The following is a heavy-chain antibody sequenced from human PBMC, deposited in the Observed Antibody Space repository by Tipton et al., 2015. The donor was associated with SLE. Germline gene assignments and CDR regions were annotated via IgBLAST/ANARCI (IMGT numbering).Heavy chain of an antibody. CDR3: AKDELRSGYYFDAFDI. CDR2: ISYDGSNK. Sequence: SLRLSCAASGFTFSSYAMHWVRQAPGKGLEWVAVISYDGSNKYYADSVKGRFTISRDNSKNTLYLQMNSLRAEDTAVYYCAKDELRSGYYFDAFDIWGQGTMVTVSS. CDR1: GFTFSSYA. V-gene: IGHV3-30-3*01. D-gene: IGHD3-22*01. J-gene: IGHJ3*02.